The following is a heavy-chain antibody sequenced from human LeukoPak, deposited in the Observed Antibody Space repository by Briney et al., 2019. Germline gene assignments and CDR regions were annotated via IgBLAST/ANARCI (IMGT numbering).Heavy chain of an antibody. Sequence: PSETLSLTCTVSGYSISSGYYWGWIRQPPGKGLEWIGSIYHSGSTYYNPSLKSRVTISVDTSKNQFSLKLSSVTAADTAVYYCARDRCTNGVCYTGGSDYWGQGTLVTVSS. CDR3: ARDRCTNGVCYTGGSDY. V-gene: IGHV4-38-2*02. J-gene: IGHJ4*02. D-gene: IGHD2-8*01. CDR2: IYHSGST. CDR1: GYSISSGYY.